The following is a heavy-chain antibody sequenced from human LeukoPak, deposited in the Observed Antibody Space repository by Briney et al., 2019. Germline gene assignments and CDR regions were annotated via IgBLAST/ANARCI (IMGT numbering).Heavy chain of an antibody. CDR1: GGSISSGGYY. V-gene: IGHV4-61*08. CDR3: ARDRSHSGTHRDPYGMDV. CDR2: IYYSGST. D-gene: IGHD1-1*01. Sequence: NPSETLSLTCTVSGGSISSGGYYWSWIRQHPGKGLEWIGYIYYSGSTNYNPSLKSRVTISVDTSKNQFSLKLSSVTAADTAVYYCARDRSHSGTHRDPYGMDVWGQGTTVTVSS. J-gene: IGHJ6*02.